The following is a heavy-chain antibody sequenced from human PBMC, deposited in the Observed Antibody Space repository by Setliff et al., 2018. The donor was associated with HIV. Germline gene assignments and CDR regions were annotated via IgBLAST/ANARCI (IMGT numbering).Heavy chain of an antibody. Sequence: SSETLSLTCTVSGDSINTYYWSWIRQPPGKGLEWIGCISHSGNTNFNPSLNSRVTISLDTSKNQFSLRLTSLTAADTAIYYCARSTVGAGASFPWGRGILVTVSS. CDR1: GDSINTYY. CDR3: ARSTVGAGASFP. CDR2: ISHSGNT. D-gene: IGHD1-26*01. V-gene: IGHV4-59*12. J-gene: IGHJ5*02.